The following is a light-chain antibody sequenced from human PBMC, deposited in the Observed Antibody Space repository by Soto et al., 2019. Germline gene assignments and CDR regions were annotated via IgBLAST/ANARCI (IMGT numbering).Light chain of an antibody. CDR2: GAS. J-gene: IGKJ1*01. CDR3: QQYNDWPPSWT. V-gene: IGKV3-15*01. Sequence: EIVMTQSPATLSVSPGERATLSCRASQSVSSKLAWYRQKPGQAPRVLIYGASTRATGIPARFSGSGSGTEFTLTISSLQSEDFAVYYCQQYNDWPPSWTFGQGTRVEIK. CDR1: QSVSSK.